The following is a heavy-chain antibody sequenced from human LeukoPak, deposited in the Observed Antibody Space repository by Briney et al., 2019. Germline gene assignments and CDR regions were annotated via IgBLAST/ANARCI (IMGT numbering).Heavy chain of an antibody. Sequence: ASVKVSCTASGYTFTGYYVHWLRQAPGQGLEWMGWINPDSGGTNYAQKFQGRVTMTRDTSISTAYMELSSLRSDDTAVYYCARGRSRSWYVYWGQGTLVTVSS. D-gene: IGHD6-13*01. CDR3: ARGRSRSWYVY. V-gene: IGHV1-2*02. CDR1: GYTFTGYY. J-gene: IGHJ4*02. CDR2: INPDSGGT.